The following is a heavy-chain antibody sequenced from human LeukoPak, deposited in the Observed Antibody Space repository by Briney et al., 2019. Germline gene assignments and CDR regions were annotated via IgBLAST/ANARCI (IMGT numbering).Heavy chain of an antibody. J-gene: IGHJ4*02. CDR2: ITWNGART. D-gene: IGHD1-26*01. CDR3: AKDGGGSYYDY. V-gene: IGHV3-20*04. Sequence: GGSLRLSCAASGFTFDDYGLIWVRQAPGKGLEWVSYITWNGARTHYADSVKGRVTISRDNAKYSLYLEMNSLRAEDTALYYCAKDGGGSYYDYWGQGTLVTVSS. CDR1: GFTFDDYG.